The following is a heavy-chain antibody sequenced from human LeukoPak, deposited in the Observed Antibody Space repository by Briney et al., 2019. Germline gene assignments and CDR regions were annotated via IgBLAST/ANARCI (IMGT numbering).Heavy chain of an antibody. Sequence: SETLSLTCAVYGGSFSSYYWSWIRQPPGKGLEWIGYIYYSGNTNYNPSLKSRVTISVDTSKNQFSLKLSSVTAADTAVYYCARHPSAVAGKTFDYWGQGTLVTVSS. CDR1: GGSFSSYY. CDR3: ARHPSAVAGKTFDY. CDR2: IYYSGNT. V-gene: IGHV4-59*08. D-gene: IGHD6-19*01. J-gene: IGHJ4*02.